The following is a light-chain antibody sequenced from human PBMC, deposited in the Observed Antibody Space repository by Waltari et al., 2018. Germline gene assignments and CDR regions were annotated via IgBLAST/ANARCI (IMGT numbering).Light chain of an antibody. V-gene: IGKV3-11*01. CDR2: DAS. Sequence: EIVLTQSPATLSLSPGERATLSCRASQSVRTYLAWYQHRLGQAPRLLIYDASNRATDVPARFSGSGSGTDFTLTISSLQPEDFAVYYCQERSNWPGGAFGGGTKVEIK. CDR1: QSVRTY. CDR3: QERSNWPGGA. J-gene: IGKJ4*01.